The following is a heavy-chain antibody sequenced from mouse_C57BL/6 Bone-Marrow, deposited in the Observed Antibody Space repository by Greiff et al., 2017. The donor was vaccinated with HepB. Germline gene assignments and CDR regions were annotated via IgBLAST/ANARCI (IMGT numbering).Heavy chain of an antibody. Sequence: EVKLQQSGPELVKPGASVKISCKASGYTFTDYYMNWVKQSHGKSLEWIGDINPNNGGTSYNQKFKGKATLTVDKSSSTAYMELRSLTSEDSAVYYCAGDSSGLAWFAYWGQGTLVTVSA. CDR3: AGDSSGLAWFAY. CDR2: INPNNGGT. V-gene: IGHV1-26*01. J-gene: IGHJ3*01. D-gene: IGHD3-2*02. CDR1: GYTFTDYY.